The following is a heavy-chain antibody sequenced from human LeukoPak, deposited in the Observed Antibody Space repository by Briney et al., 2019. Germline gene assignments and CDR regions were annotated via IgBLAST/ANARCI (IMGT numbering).Heavy chain of an antibody. CDR1: GGTFSSYA. CDR3: ARKGGITMVRGVIITEPPYYYYYYGVDV. Sequence: ASVKVSCKASGGTFSSYAISWVRQAPGQGLEWMGWISAYNGNTNYAQKLQGRVTMTTDTSTSTAYMELRSLRSDDTAVYYCARKGGITMVRGVIITEPPYYYYYYGVDVWGQGTTVTVSS. CDR2: ISAYNGNT. J-gene: IGHJ6*02. D-gene: IGHD3-10*01. V-gene: IGHV1-18*01.